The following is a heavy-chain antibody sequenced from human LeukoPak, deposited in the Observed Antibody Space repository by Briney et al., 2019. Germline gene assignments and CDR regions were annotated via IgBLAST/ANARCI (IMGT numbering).Heavy chain of an antibody. CDR1: GFTFDDYG. D-gene: IGHD6-19*01. Sequence: GGSLRLSCAASGFTFDDYGMSWVRQAPGKGLEWGSGINWNGGSTGYADSVKGRFTISRDNVKNSLYLQMNRLRAEDTALYYCARSGYSRGWSYWGQGTLVTVSS. CDR3: ARSGYSRGWSY. CDR2: INWNGGST. J-gene: IGHJ4*02. V-gene: IGHV3-20*04.